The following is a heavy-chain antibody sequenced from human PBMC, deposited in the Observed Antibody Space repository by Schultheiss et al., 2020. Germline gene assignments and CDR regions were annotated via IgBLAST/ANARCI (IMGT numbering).Heavy chain of an antibody. CDR1: GYTFTSYD. Sequence: ASVKVSCKASGYTFTSYDINWVRQATGQGLEWMGWMNPNSGNTGYAQKFQGRVTMTRDTSISTAYMELSRLRSDDTAVYYCARPVSSTHPDYWGQGTLVTVAS. CDR3: ARPVSSTHPDY. CDR2: MNPNSGNT. J-gene: IGHJ4*02. V-gene: IGHV1-8*01. D-gene: IGHD6-13*01.